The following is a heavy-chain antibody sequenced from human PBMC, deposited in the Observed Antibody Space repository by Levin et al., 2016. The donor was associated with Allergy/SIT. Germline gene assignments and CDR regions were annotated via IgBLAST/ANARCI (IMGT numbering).Heavy chain of an antibody. Sequence: GESLKISCAASGFTFSSYAMSWVRQAPGKGLEWVSAISGSGGSTYYADSVKGRFTISRDNSKNTLYLQMNSLRAEDTAVYYCAKDRDFWSGSNDYWGQGTLVTVSS. CDR3: AKDRDFWSGSNDY. CDR1: GFTFSSYA. J-gene: IGHJ4*02. D-gene: IGHD3-3*01. CDR2: ISGSGGST. V-gene: IGHV3-23*01.